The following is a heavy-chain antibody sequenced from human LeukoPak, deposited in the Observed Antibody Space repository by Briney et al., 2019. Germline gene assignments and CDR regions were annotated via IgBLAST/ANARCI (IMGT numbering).Heavy chain of an antibody. V-gene: IGHV1-18*01. Sequence: ASVKVSCKASGYTFTSYGISWVRQAPGQGLEWMGWISAYNGNTNYALNLQGRVTMTTDTSTSTVYMELRSLRSDDTAVYYCARAPYYYDSSGRYYFDYWGQGTLVTISS. D-gene: IGHD3-22*01. CDR1: GYTFTSYG. J-gene: IGHJ4*02. CDR3: ARAPYYYDSSGRYYFDY. CDR2: ISAYNGNT.